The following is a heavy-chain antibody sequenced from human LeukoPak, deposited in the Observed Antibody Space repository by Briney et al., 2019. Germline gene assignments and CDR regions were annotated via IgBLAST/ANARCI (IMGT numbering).Heavy chain of an antibody. D-gene: IGHD6-6*01. CDR1: GGSFSGYY. CDR3: ARGFVRYSSLSGRGFWFDP. J-gene: IGHJ5*02. CDR2: INHSGNT. Sequence: SETLSLTCAVYGGSFSGYYWSWIRQPPGKGLEWIGEINHSGNTNFNPSLKSRVTISVDTSKNQFSLKLSSVTAADTALYYCARGFVRYSSLSGRGFWFDPWGQGTLVTVSS. V-gene: IGHV4-34*01.